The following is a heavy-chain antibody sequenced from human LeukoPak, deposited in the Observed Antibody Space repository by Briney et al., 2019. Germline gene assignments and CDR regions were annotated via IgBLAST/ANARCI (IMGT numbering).Heavy chain of an antibody. J-gene: IGHJ5*01. V-gene: IGHV3-30*18. CDR3: AKDWGSSGWYNWFDS. Sequence: GGSLRLSCVVSGFTFNRCWMNWVRQAPGKGLEWVAMISHDGSLDFYGDSVKGRFTISRDNSKNTLYLQMNSLRDEDTAVYYCAKDWGSSGWYNWFDSWGQGTLVTVSS. D-gene: IGHD6-19*01. CDR1: GFTFNRCW. CDR2: ISHDGSLD.